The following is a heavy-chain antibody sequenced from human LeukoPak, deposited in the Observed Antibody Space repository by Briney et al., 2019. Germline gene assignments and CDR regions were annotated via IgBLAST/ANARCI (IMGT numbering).Heavy chain of an antibody. J-gene: IGHJ4*02. Sequence: SETLSLTCAVYGGSFSGYYWSWIRQPPGKGLEWIGEINHSGSTNYNPSLKSRVTISVDTPKNQFSLRLSSVTAADTAVYYCARARGSGFPDYWGQGTLVTVSS. CDR3: ARARGSGFPDY. V-gene: IGHV4-34*01. D-gene: IGHD3-10*01. CDR2: INHSGST. CDR1: GGSFSGYY.